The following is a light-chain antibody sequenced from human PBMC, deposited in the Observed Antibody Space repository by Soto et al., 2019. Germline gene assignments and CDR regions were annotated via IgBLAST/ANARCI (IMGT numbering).Light chain of an antibody. Sequence: QSALTQPASVSGSPGQSITISCTGTSSDVGKFNLVSWYQQHPGKAPTFMIFEGSKRPSGVSIRFSGSKSGNTSSLTISGLQAEDEAEYYCCSYSGGSTYVFGTGTKVTVL. CDR3: CSYSGGSTYV. J-gene: IGLJ1*01. V-gene: IGLV2-23*01. CDR1: SSDVGKFNL. CDR2: EGS.